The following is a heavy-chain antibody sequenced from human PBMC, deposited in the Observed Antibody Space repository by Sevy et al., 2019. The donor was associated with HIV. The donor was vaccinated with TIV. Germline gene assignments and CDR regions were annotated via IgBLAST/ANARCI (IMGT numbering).Heavy chain of an antibody. Sequence: ASVKVSCKASGYTFTSYGITLVRQAPGQGLEWMGWINPKNGNTKYAQKFQGRLTMTTDTSTSTVYMELRSLRSDDTAIYYCARTYCTNGVCYYYYGMDVWGQGTTVTVSS. CDR2: INPKNGNT. D-gene: IGHD2-8*01. CDR1: GYTFTSYG. J-gene: IGHJ6*02. CDR3: ARTYCTNGVCYYYYGMDV. V-gene: IGHV1-18*04.